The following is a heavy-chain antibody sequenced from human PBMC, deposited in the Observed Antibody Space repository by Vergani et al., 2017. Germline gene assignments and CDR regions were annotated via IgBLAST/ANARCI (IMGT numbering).Heavy chain of an antibody. CDR1: GGSFSGYY. D-gene: IGHD2-2*01. J-gene: IGHJ4*02. CDR2: INHSGST. CDR3: ARAHCSSTSCYNDY. V-gene: IGHV4-34*01. Sequence: QVQLQQWGAGLLKPSETLSLTCAVYGGSFSGYYWSWIRQPPGKGLEWIGEINHSGSTNYNPSLKSRVTLSVDTSKNQFSLKLSSVTAADTAVYYCARAHCSSTSCYNDYWGQGTLVTVSS.